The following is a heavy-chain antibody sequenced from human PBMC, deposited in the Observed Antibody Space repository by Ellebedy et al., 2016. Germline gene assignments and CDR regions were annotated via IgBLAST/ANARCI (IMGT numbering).Heavy chain of an antibody. V-gene: IGHV3-48*03. J-gene: IGHJ4*02. CDR2: VSDNYETT. CDR3: ARDRIGDSWYTTFDC. CDR1: GFTFSSFA. D-gene: IGHD6-13*01. Sequence: GESLKISXAASGFTFSSFAMNWVRQAPGQGLEWLAYVSDNYETTHYANSVRDRFIISRDNAKASVYLQINNLGTEDTALYYCARDRIGDSWYTTFDCWGQGTLVTVSS.